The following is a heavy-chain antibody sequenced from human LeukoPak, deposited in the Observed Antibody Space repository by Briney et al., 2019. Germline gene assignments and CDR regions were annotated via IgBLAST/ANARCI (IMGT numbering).Heavy chain of an antibody. Sequence: SETLSLTCAVYGGSFSGYYWGWIRQPPGKGLEWIGSIYYSGSTYYNPSLKSRVTISVDTSKNQFSKNQFSLKLSSVTAADTAVYYCAISEGGLVPVTGHYWGQGTLVTVSS. D-gene: IGHD7-27*01. J-gene: IGHJ4*02. V-gene: IGHV4-39*01. CDR3: AISEGGLVPVTGHY. CDR2: IYYSGST. CDR1: GGSFSGYY.